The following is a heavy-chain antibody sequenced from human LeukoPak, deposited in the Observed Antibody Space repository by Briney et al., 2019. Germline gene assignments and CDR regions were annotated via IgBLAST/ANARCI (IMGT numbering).Heavy chain of an antibody. Sequence: SGTLSLTCAVYGGSFSGYYWSWIRQPPGKGLEWIGEINHSGSTNYNPSLKSRVTISVDTSKNQFSLKLSSVTAADTAVYYCASAVAGTTDWGQGTLVTVSS. D-gene: IGHD6-19*01. CDR2: INHSGST. J-gene: IGHJ4*02. CDR1: GGSFSGYY. V-gene: IGHV4-34*01. CDR3: ASAVAGTTD.